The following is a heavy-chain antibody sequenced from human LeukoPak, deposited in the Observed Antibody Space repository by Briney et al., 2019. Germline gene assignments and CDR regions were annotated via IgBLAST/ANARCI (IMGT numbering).Heavy chain of an antibody. Sequence: GGSLRLSCAASGFTFSDYYMSWIRQAPGKGLEWVSYISFSGSPTQYADSVKGRFTISRDNAKNSLYLQMNSLRDEDTAVYYCARDQAYYYDSSGYYYFDHWGQGTLVTVSS. CDR1: GFTFSDYY. J-gene: IGHJ4*02. D-gene: IGHD3-22*01. CDR2: ISFSGSPT. CDR3: ARDQAYYYDSSGYYYFDH. V-gene: IGHV3-11*01.